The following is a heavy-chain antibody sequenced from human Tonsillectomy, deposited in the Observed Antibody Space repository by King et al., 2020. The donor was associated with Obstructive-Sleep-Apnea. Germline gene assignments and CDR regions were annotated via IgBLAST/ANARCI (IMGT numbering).Heavy chain of an antibody. Sequence: VQLPESGPGLVKTSEKLSLTCTVSGGSISSYYWGWIRQPPGKGLQWIGHVYYSGNTNFNPSLKSRVTISVDTSKNQFSLSLNSVTAADTAVYYCVGSSLTFNWFDPWGQGTVVTVSS. V-gene: IGHV4-59*08. CDR1: GGSISSYY. D-gene: IGHD6-13*01. CDR3: VGSSLTFNWFDP. CDR2: VYYSGNT. J-gene: IGHJ5*01.